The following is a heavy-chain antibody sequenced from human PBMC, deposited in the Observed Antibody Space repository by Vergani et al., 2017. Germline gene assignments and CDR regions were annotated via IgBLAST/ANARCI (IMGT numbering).Heavy chain of an antibody. CDR2: IYYSGST. CDR1: LGSFSSSSYY. V-gene: IGHV4-39*07. J-gene: IGHJ4*02. CDR3: ARGCPFDY. Sequence: QLQLQESGPGLVKPSETLSLTCTVSLGSFSSSSYYWGWIRQPPGKGLEWIGTIYYSGSTYYNPSLKSRVTISVDTSKNQFSLKLSSVTAADTAVYYCARGCPFDYWGQGTLVTVSS.